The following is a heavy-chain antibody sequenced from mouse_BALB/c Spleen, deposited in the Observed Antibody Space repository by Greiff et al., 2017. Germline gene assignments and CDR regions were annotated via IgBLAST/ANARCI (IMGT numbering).Heavy chain of an antibody. CDR1: GFTFSSFG. Sequence: EVKLVESGGGLVQPGGSRKLSCAASGFTFSSFGMHWVRQAPEKGLEWVAYISSGSSTIYYADTVKGRFTISRDNPKNTLFLQMTSLRSEDTAMYYCARYDYDPFSYAMDYWGQGTSVTVSS. D-gene: IGHD2-4*01. CDR3: ARYDYDPFSYAMDY. V-gene: IGHV5-17*02. CDR2: ISSGSSTI. J-gene: IGHJ4*01.